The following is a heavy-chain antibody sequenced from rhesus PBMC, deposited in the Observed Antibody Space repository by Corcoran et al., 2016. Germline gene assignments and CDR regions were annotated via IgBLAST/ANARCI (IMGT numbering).Heavy chain of an antibody. CDR3: VGYCTSTTCYALDY. CDR2: IYGSSTST. V-gene: IGHV4S10*01. Sequence: QVQLQESGPGVVKPSETLSLTCAVSGGSISDSYRWSWIRQPPGKGREWIGYIYGSSTSTNYNPSLKSRVTISKDTSKNQFSLKLSSVTAADTAVYYCVGYCTSTTCYALDYWGQGVLVTVSS. D-gene: IGHD2-2*01. CDR1: GGSISDSYR. J-gene: IGHJ4*01.